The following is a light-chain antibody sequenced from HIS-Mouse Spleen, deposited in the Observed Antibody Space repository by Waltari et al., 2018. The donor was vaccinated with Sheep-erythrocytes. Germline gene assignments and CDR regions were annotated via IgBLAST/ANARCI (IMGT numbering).Light chain of an antibody. V-gene: IGLV2-11*01. CDR2: DVS. CDR1: SSNTGTNY. Sequence: QSVLTQPPSASGTPGQRVTISCSGSSSNTGTNYVPWYQQHPGKAPKLIIYDVSKRPSGVPDRFSGSKSGNTASLTISGLQAEDEADYYCCSYAGSYNHVFATGTKVTVL. CDR3: CSYAGSYNHV. J-gene: IGLJ1*01.